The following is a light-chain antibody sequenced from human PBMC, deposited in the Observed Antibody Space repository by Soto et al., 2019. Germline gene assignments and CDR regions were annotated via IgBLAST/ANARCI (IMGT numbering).Light chain of an antibody. CDR3: MQALRTPT. CDR2: LGS. J-gene: IGKJ4*01. CDR1: QSLLHSNGHNY. V-gene: IGKV2-28*01. Sequence: DIVMTQSPLSLPVTHGEPASISCRSSQSLLHSNGHNYLDWYVQKPGQSPQLLIYLGSHRASGVPDRFSGRGSGTDFTLRINTVEAEDVGVYYCMQALRTPTFGGGTKLEIK.